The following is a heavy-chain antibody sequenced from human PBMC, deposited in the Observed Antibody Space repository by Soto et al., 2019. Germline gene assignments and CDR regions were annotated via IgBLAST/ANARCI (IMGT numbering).Heavy chain of an antibody. J-gene: IGHJ6*02. D-gene: IGHD6-13*01. CDR3: ASSAGLDPLLNYSGLNV. Sequence: QVLLVQSSAEVKKPGSSVKVSCKASGGTFTSTAFSWVRQAPGQGLEWMGGIIPVLGTPNYAQKFQARLRVTADASTTTVHMELSSLRSDDTAVYYCASSAGLDPLLNYSGLNVWGQGTTVTVSS. CDR1: GGTFTSTA. V-gene: IGHV1-69*01. CDR2: IIPVLGTP.